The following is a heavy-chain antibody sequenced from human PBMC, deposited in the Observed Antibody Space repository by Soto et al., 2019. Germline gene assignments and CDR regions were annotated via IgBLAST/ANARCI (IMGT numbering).Heavy chain of an antibody. V-gene: IGHV4-59*11. CDR2: IYFTASA. Sequence: PSETLPLTCTVSIGSTSPHYWSFIRQSPGEGLEWIAYIYFTASANYNPSLKSRVTISIDASKNKCSLKLTSVTAADTAVYYCARGGSWFEPWGQGTMVTVSS. CDR1: IGSTSPHY. CDR3: ARGGSWFEP. J-gene: IGHJ5*02.